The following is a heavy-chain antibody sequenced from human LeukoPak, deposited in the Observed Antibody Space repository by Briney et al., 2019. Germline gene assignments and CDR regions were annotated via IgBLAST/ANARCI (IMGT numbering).Heavy chain of an antibody. J-gene: IGHJ4*02. D-gene: IGHD3-22*01. CDR2: ISSSSSTV. V-gene: IGHV3-48*01. CDR1: GFTFSNYN. Sequence: GSLRLSCAASGFTFSNYNVNWVRQAPGKGLEWISYISSSSSTVYYADSVKGRFTISRDNAKNSLYLQMNSLRAEDTAVYYCARDVALDSSGYYSDYWGQGTLVTVSS. CDR3: ARDVALDSSGYYSDY.